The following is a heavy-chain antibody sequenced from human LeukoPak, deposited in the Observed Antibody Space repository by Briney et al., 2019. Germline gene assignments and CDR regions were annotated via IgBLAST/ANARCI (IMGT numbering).Heavy chain of an antibody. J-gene: IGHJ5*02. Sequence: GGSLRLSCAASGFTFSTYSMNWVRQPPGKGLEWVSYICCTSSYIYYADFEKGQFTIPRDNAKNPLYLQMNSLIAEDTAVYYCAREMEVRRDGSNCNLFHPWGQGTLVSVSS. CDR1: GFTFSTYS. CDR2: ICCTSSYI. D-gene: IGHD5-24*01. V-gene: IGHV3-21*01. CDR3: AREMEVRRDGSNCNLFHP.